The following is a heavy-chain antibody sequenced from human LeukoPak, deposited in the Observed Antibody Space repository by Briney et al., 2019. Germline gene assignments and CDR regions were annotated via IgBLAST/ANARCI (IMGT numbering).Heavy chain of an antibody. CDR3: ARSLRLYYYGMDV. D-gene: IGHD5-12*01. CDR2: INPSGGSA. J-gene: IGHJ6*02. CDR1: GYTFTSYY. Sequence: ASVKVSCKASGYTFTSYYMHWVRQAPGQGLEWMGIINPSGGSASYAQKFQGRVTMTRDTSTSTVYMELSSLRSEDTAVYYCARSLRLYYYGMDVWGQGTTVTVSS. V-gene: IGHV1-46*01.